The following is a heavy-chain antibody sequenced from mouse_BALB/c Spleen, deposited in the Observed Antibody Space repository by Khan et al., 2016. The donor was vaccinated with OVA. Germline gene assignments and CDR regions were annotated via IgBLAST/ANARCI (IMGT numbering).Heavy chain of an antibody. D-gene: IGHD2-14*01. V-gene: IGHV1-4*01. Sequence: VELEESGAELARPGASVKMSCKTSGYTFTSYTIHWIKLRSGQGLEWIGQINPGNGYSYYNQKFKDKATLTADKSSTTAYMPLSSLTSDDSSVYKYVDDWAYYRTAGCFAYWGQGTLLTVSA. CDR1: GYTFTSYT. J-gene: IGHJ3*01. CDR2: INPGNGYS. CDR3: VDDWAYYRTAGCFAY.